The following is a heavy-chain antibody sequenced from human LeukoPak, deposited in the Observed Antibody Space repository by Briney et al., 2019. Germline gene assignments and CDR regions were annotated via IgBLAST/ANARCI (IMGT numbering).Heavy chain of an antibody. Sequence: ASVKVSCKASGYTFTGYYMHWVREAPGQGLEWMERINPNSGGTNYAQKFQGRVTMTTDTSISTAYMELSRRRSDDTAVYYCARGNNYGSGSYYYYMDVWGKGTTVTVSS. CDR3: ARGNNYGSGSYYYYMDV. D-gene: IGHD3-10*01. J-gene: IGHJ6*03. V-gene: IGHV1-2*06. CDR1: GYTFTGYY. CDR2: INPNSGGT.